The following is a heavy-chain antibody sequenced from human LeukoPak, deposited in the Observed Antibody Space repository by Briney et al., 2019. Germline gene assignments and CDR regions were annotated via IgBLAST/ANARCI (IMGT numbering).Heavy chain of an antibody. Sequence: SETLSLTCTVSGGSINDYYWSWIRHPPVEGLEWIGNIYYSGTTSYNPSLESRVIISVDTSKNQFSLKLNSVTAADTAVYYCARDPPSNSGSPQGDYWGQGTLVTVSS. CDR3: ARDPPSNSGSPQGDY. CDR1: GGSINDYY. J-gene: IGHJ4*02. CDR2: IYYSGTT. D-gene: IGHD1-26*01. V-gene: IGHV4-59*01.